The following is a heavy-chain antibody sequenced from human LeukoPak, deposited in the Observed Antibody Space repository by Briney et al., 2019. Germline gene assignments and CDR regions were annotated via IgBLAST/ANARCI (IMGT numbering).Heavy chain of an antibody. D-gene: IGHD5-12*01. J-gene: IGHJ4*02. V-gene: IGHV1-18*01. CDR3: ARERGYSGYDYVGPFDY. Sequence: ASVKVSCKASGYTFTSYGISWVRQAPGQGLEWMGWISAYNGNTNYAQKLQGRVTMTTDTSTSTAYMELRSLRSDDTAVYYCARERGYSGYDYVGPFDYWGQGTLVTVSS. CDR1: GYTFTSYG. CDR2: ISAYNGNT.